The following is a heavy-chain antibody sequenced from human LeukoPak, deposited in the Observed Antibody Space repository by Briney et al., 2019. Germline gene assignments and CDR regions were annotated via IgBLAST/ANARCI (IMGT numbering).Heavy chain of an antibody. CDR2: LSGSGGST. CDR1: GFTFSSYA. CDR3: AKRAPYCTNGICSYHFDY. D-gene: IGHD2-8*01. V-gene: IGHV3-23*01. J-gene: IGHJ4*02. Sequence: PGGSLRLSCAASGFTFSSYAMTWVRQAPGKGLEWVSALSGSGGSTYYADSVEGRFTISRDNSKNTVSLQMNSLGAEDTAIYYCAKRAPYCTNGICSYHFDYWGQGTLVTVSS.